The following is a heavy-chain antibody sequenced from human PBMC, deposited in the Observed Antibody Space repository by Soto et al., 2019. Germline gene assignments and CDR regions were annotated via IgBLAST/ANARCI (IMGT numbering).Heavy chain of an antibody. CDR2: ISSSVTYTNYA. V-gene: IGHV3-11*06. D-gene: IGHD3-10*01. Sequence: QVQLVESGGVVVKPGGSLRLSCAASGFIFSDYYMSWIRQAPGKGLECVSYISSSVTYTNYADYADSVKGRFTISRDNAKTSLYLQMNRLRAEDTAVYYCARLPVWFGELFPYFDYWGPATLVTVSS. J-gene: IGHJ4*02. CDR3: ARLPVWFGELFPYFDY. CDR1: GFIFSDYY.